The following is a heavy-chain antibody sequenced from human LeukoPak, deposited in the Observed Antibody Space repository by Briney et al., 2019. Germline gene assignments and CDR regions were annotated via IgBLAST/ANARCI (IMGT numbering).Heavy chain of an antibody. CDR3: AKDSGIAAALDY. J-gene: IGHJ4*02. CDR2: ISWNSGSI. Sequence: GGSLRLSCAASGFTFDDYAMHWVRQAPGKGLEWVSGISWNSGSIGYADSVKGRFTIFRDNAKNSLYLQMNSLRAEDTALYYCAKDSGIAAALDYWGQGTLVTVSS. D-gene: IGHD6-13*01. V-gene: IGHV3-9*01. CDR1: GFTFDDYA.